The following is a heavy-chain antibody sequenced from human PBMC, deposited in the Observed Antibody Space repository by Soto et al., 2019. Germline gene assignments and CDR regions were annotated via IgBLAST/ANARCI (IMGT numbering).Heavy chain of an antibody. J-gene: IGHJ6*03. CDR1: GGSISSSRYY. CDR3: ARLRRGSGGSQYYYYYMDV. V-gene: IGHV4-39*01. Sequence: PSETLSLTCTVSGGSISSSRYYWGWIRQPPGKGLEWIGSIYYSGSTYYNPSLKSRVTISVDTSKNQFSLKLSSVTAADTAVYYCARLRRGSGGSQYYYYYMDVWGKGTTVTVSS. CDR2: IYYSGST. D-gene: IGHD2-15*01.